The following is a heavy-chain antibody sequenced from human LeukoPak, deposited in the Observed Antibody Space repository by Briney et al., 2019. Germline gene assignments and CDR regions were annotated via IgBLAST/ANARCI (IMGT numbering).Heavy chain of an antibody. J-gene: IGHJ4*02. CDR3: AKHRGSLWYDEIDY. V-gene: IGHV3-23*01. CDR2: ISGSGDSM. Sequence: GGSLRLSCAASGFTFSTYAMDWVRQAPGKGLEWVSVISGSGDSMYYADSVKGRFTVSRDISKNTLYFQMNSLRADDTAIYYCAKHRGSLWYDEIDYWGQGILVTVSS. D-gene: IGHD6-13*01. CDR1: GFTFSTYA.